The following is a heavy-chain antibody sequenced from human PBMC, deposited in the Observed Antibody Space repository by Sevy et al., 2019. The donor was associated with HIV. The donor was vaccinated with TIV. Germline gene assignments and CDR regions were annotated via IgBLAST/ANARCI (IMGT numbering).Heavy chain of an antibody. CDR2: IYYSGRT. CDR3: ARADYGDYVGYFDY. V-gene: IGHV4-59*13. Sequence: SETLSLTCTVSGDSSSSYYWTWIRQPPGKGLEWIGYIYYSGRTNYNPSPKSRVTISVDTSKNKFSLKLNSVTAADTAMYYCARADYGDYVGYFDYWGQGTLVTVSS. CDR1: GDSSSSYY. J-gene: IGHJ4*02. D-gene: IGHD4-17*01.